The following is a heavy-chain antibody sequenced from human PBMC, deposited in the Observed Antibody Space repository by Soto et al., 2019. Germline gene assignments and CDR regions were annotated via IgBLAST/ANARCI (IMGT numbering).Heavy chain of an antibody. CDR3: ARDNKGYCSGGSCYSIRSWSWFDP. CDR2: IWYDGSNK. J-gene: IGHJ5*02. D-gene: IGHD2-15*01. CDR1: GFTFSSYG. Sequence: GGSLRLSCAASGFTFSSYGMHWVRQAPGKGLEWVAVIWYDGSNKYYADSVKGRFTISRDNSKNTLYLQMNSLRAEDTAVYYCARDNKGYCSGGSCYSIRSWSWFDPWGQGTLVTVSS. V-gene: IGHV3-33*01.